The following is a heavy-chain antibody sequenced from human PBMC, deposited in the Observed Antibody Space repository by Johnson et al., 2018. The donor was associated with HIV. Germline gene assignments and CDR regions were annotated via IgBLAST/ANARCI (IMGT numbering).Heavy chain of an antibody. V-gene: IGHV3-33*01. CDR1: GFSLSSYG. CDR3: ARERVWYYDSSGDVAFDI. D-gene: IGHD3-22*01. J-gene: IGHJ3*02. CDR2: IWYDGSNK. Sequence: QVQLVESGGGVVQPGGSLRLSCAASGFSLSSYGMHWVRQAAGKGLEWVALIWYDGSNKYYADSVKGRFTISRDNAKNSLYLQMNSLRAEDTAVYYCARERVWYYDSSGDVAFDIWGQGTMVTVSS.